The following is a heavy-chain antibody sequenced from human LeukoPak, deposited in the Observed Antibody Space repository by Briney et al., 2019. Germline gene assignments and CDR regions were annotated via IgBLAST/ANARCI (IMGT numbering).Heavy chain of an antibody. Sequence: GGSLRLSCAASRFTFSSYTMSWVRQAPGKGLEWVSAISGSGDTTYYADPVKGRFTISRDNSKNTLYLQMNSLRAEDTAVYYCVLEYYGGNPYWYFDLWGRGTLVTVSS. J-gene: IGHJ2*01. CDR2: ISGSGDTT. D-gene: IGHD4-23*01. CDR3: VLEYYGGNPYWYFDL. V-gene: IGHV3-23*01. CDR1: RFTFSSYT.